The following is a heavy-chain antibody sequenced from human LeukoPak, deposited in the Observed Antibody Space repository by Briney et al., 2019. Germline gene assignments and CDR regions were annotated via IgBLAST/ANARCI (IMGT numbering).Heavy chain of an antibody. J-gene: IGHJ4*02. Sequence: PGGSLRLSCAASGFTFSSYGFHWVRQAPGKGLEWVAVISYDGSKTYYADSVKGRFTVSRDNSKTTLYLQMNSLRAEDTAVYYCAKRSPYTSGWYGVDYWGQGTLVTVSS. V-gene: IGHV3-30*18. CDR1: GFTFSSYG. CDR3: AKRSPYTSGWYGVDY. D-gene: IGHD6-19*01. CDR2: ISYDGSKT.